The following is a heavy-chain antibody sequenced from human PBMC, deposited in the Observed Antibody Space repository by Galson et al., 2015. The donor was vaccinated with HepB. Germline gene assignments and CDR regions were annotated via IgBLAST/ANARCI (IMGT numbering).Heavy chain of an antibody. CDR2: LNIDGGST. CDR1: GFTVSSHW. V-gene: IGHV3-74*01. CDR3: ARESTSGAYYPFDY. J-gene: IGHJ4*02. Sequence: SLRLSCAASGFTVSSHWMHWVRQVPGKGLVWVSRLNIDGGSTSSADSVKGRFTISRDNAKNTLFLQMDSLRADDTAVYYCARESTSGAYYPFDYWGQGTLVTVSS. D-gene: IGHD1-26*01.